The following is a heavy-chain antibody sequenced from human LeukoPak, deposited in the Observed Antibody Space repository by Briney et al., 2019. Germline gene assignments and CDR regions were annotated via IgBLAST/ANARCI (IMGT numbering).Heavy chain of an antibody. V-gene: IGHV4-30-4*01. Sequence: SETLSLTCTVSGGSISRGDYSWSWIRQPPGKGLEWIGYIYYSGSTYYNPSLKSRVTISVDTSKNQFSLKLSSVTAADTAVYYCATAPWDDYYGSGSYPDYWGQGTLVTVSS. J-gene: IGHJ4*02. CDR3: ATAPWDDYYGSGSYPDY. D-gene: IGHD3-10*01. CDR1: GGSISRGDYS. CDR2: IYYSGST.